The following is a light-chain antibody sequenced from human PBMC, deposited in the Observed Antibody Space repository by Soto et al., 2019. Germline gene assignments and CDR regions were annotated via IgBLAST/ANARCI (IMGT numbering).Light chain of an antibody. CDR2: ALS. CDR1: QTISNS. CDR3: QQLSGYPWT. V-gene: IGKV1-39*01. Sequence: DIQMTQSPSSLSASVGDRVTITCRTSQTISNSLNWYQQKPGTAPKLLIYALSNLQSGVPSRFSGSGSGTDFTLTISSLQPEDFATYSCQQLSGYPWTFGQGTKVDIK. J-gene: IGKJ1*01.